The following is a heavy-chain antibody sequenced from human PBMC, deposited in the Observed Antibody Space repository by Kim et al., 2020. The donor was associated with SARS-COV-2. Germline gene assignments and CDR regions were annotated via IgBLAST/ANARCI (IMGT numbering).Heavy chain of an antibody. V-gene: IGHV4-30-4*01. J-gene: IGHJ4*02. D-gene: IGHD1-1*01. CDR3: ARDHPRRSFDY. CDR2: IYYNGST. Sequence: SQTLSLTCTVSGGSISSGDYYWNWIRQPPGKGLEWIGYIYYNGSTYYNPSLKSRITISRDTSKSQFSLKVSSVTAADTAVYYCARDHPRRSFDYWGQGTLVTVSS. CDR1: GGSISSGDYY.